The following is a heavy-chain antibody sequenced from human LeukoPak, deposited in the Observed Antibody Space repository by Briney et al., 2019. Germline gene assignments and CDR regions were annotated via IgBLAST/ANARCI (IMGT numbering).Heavy chain of an antibody. CDR1: GGPISSSSYY. V-gene: IGHV4-39*01. CDR2: IYCSGST. J-gene: IGHJ4*02. D-gene: IGHD2-21*01. CDR3: SRVKVSTSKVFDY. Sequence: PWETLSLTCTVSGGPISSSSYYWGWLRQPQGKGLEWIGTIYCSGSTYYTPSLTRRVTIYIDTSTHQLSLKLACVTAADTAVYYCSRVKVSTSKVFDYWGQGTLVTVSS.